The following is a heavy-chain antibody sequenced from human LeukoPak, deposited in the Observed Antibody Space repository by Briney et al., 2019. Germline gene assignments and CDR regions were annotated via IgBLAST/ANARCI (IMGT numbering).Heavy chain of an antibody. CDR3: ARGPTVVVNRFFDY. V-gene: IGHV4-34*01. D-gene: IGHD2-21*01. CDR1: GGSFRGYH. CDR2: INHTGST. J-gene: IGHJ4*02. Sequence: SETLSLTCTVYGGSFRGYHWTWIRQSPGKGLEWIGEINHTGSTNYNPSLKSRVTISVDTSKSQFSLRLNSLAAADTAMYYCARGPTVVVNRFFDYWGQGTLVTVSS.